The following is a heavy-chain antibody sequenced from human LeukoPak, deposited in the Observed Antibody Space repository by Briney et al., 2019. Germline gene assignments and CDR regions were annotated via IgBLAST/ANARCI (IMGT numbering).Heavy chain of an antibody. CDR1: GYYFSTYS. CDR3: AREWKGGYN. Sequence: ASVTVSCKTSGYYFSTYSINWVRQVPGQGLEWVGWINCDNGNTNYAQKFQGRVTMTTDTPTTTAYMELGSLTSDDTAVYYCAREWKGGYNWGQGSLVTVSS. J-gene: IGHJ4*02. D-gene: IGHD5-18*01. V-gene: IGHV1-18*01. CDR2: INCDNGNT.